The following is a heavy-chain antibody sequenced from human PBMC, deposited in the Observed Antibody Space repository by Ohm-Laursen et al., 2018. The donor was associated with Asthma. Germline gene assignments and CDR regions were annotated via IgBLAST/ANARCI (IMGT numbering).Heavy chain of an antibody. J-gene: IGHJ6*02. V-gene: IGHV3-30*03. Sequence: SLRLSCAASGFSFSSYAMHWVRQAPGKGLECVALISYDGSTESYADSVKGRFTISRDNSKNTLYLQMNSLRAEDTAAYYCARDPILDGMDVWGQGTTVTVSS. CDR3: ARDPILDGMDV. CDR2: ISYDGSTE. CDR1: GFSFSSYA. D-gene: IGHD2-15*01.